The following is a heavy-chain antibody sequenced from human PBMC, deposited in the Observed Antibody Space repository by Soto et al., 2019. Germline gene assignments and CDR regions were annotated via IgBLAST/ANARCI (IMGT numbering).Heavy chain of an antibody. D-gene: IGHD5-18*01. Sequence: PGGSLRLSCAASGFTFTRYSMNLVRQAPGKGLEWVSSISRTTNYIYYGDSMKGRFTISRDNAKNSLYLEMNSLRAEDTAVYYCPKGPDTAMSPWYNWFVPWGKRNLVIV. CDR3: PKGPDTAMSPWYNWFVP. V-gene: IGHV3-21*06. J-gene: IGHJ5*02. CDR2: ISRTTNYI. CDR1: GFTFTRYS.